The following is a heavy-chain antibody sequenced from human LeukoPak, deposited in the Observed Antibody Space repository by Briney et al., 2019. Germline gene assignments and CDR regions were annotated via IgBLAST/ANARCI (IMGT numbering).Heavy chain of an antibody. V-gene: IGHV1-18*01. J-gene: IGHJ4*02. CDR1: GGTFSSYA. CDR3: ARDGGRWELFDY. CDR2: ISAYNGNT. D-gene: IGHD1-26*01. Sequence: ASVKVSCKASGGTFSSYAISWVRQAPGQGLEWMGWISAYNGNTNYAQKLQGRVTMTTDTSTSTAYMELRSLRSDDTAVYYCARDGGRWELFDYWGQGTLVTVSS.